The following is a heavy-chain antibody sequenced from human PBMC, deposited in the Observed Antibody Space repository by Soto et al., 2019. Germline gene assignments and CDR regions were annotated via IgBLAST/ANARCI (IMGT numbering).Heavy chain of an antibody. CDR1: GYTFTSYG. CDR2: ISAYNGNT. CDR3: ARDIFGFGEFHYYYYYMDV. D-gene: IGHD3-10*01. V-gene: IGHV1-18*01. J-gene: IGHJ6*03. Sequence: GASVKVSCKASGYTFTSYGISWVRQAPGQGLEWMGWISAYNGNTNYAQKLQGRVTMTTDTSTSTAYMELRSLRSDDTAVYYCARDIFGFGEFHYYYYYMDVWGKGTTVTVSS.